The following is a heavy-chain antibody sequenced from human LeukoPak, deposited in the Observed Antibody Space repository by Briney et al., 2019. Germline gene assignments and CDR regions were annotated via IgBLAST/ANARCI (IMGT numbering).Heavy chain of an antibody. CDR1: GGSISSSSYY. V-gene: IGHV4-39*07. Sequence: SETLSLTCTVSGGSISSSSYYWGWIRQPPGKGLEWIGSIYYSGSTYYNPSLKSRVTISVDTSKNQFSLKLSSVTAADTAVYYCARDTSDIVATNFDYWGQGTLVTVSS. D-gene: IGHD5-12*01. J-gene: IGHJ4*02. CDR3: ARDTSDIVATNFDY. CDR2: IYYSGST.